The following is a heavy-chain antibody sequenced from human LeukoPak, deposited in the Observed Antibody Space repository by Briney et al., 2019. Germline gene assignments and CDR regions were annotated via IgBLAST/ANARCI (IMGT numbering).Heavy chain of an antibody. CDR3: AKAVSGYGSGSYFDY. J-gene: IGHJ4*02. CDR2: ISDSGTST. CDR1: GFTFSSYA. D-gene: IGHD3-10*01. Sequence: PGGSLRLSCAASGFTFSSYAMSWIRQAPGKGLEWVSLISDSGTSTYYPDSVKGRFTISRDNSKNTFYLQMNSLTADDTAVDYYAKAVSGYGSGSYFDYWGKGTLVTVSS. V-gene: IGHV3-23*01.